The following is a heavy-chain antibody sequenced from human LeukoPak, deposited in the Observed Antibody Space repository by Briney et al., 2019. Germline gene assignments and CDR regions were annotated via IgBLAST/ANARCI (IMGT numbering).Heavy chain of an antibody. CDR3: ATTVTTFYYYGMDV. Sequence: GGSLRLSCAASGFTFDDYAMHWVRQAPGKGLEWVSGISWNSGSIGYADSVKGRFTISRDNAKNSMYLQMNSLRAEDTAVYYCATTVTTFYYYGMDVWGQGTTVTVSS. D-gene: IGHD4-17*01. J-gene: IGHJ6*02. V-gene: IGHV3-9*01. CDR2: ISWNSGSI. CDR1: GFTFDDYA.